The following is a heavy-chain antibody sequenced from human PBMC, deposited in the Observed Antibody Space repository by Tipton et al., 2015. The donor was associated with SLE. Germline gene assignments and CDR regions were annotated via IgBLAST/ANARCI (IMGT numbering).Heavy chain of an antibody. J-gene: IGHJ4*02. CDR1: GGSISRYY. CDR2: IYTGGNT. CDR3: VVCSPSSCSYFDY. Sequence: TLSLTCTVSGGSISRYYWGWFRQPAGKGLEWIGRIYTGGNTQYNPSLESRVTLSVDASKDQFSLRLTSVTAADTAVYYCVVCSPSSCSYFDYGGQGRLVTVSS. D-gene: IGHD2-2*01. V-gene: IGHV4-4*07.